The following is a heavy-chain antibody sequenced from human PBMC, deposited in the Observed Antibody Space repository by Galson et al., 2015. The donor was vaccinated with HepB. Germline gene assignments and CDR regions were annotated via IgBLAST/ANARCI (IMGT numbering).Heavy chain of an antibody. CDR3: ARDTVGVSF. CDR1: AGSIGDFY. D-gene: IGHD1-26*01. CDR2: ISTTGKT. J-gene: IGHJ3*01. Sequence: SETLSLTYTVYAGSIGDFYWGWIRQPAGKGLERDMRISTTGKTNYNPSLKSRVTMSVDTSKNQSSLKMISVTAADTAVYYCARDTVGVSFWGQGTMVTVSS. V-gene: IGHV4-4*07.